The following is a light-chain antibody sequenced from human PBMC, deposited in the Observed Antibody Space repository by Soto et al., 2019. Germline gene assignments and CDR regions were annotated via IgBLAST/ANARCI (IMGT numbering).Light chain of an antibody. CDR1: ISDVSGYNF. CDR2: DVS. J-gene: IGLJ1*01. CDR3: SSYTSSNTYV. Sequence: QSVLTQPASVSGSPGQSITISCTGTISDVSGYNFVSWYQQYPGKAPKLMIYDVSNRPSGVSNRFSGSKSGNTASLTISELQAEDEADYYCSSYTSSNTYVFGAGTKVTVL. V-gene: IGLV2-14*03.